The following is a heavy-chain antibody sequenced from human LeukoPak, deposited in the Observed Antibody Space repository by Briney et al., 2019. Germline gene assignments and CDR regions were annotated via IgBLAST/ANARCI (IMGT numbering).Heavy chain of an antibody. CDR1: GFTFNIHA. Sequence: PGGSLRLSCAVSGFTFNIHAMSWVRQAPGKGVEWVSSISAGGGSTYYADSVKGRFTISRDTSKTTLYLQMNSLRAEDTALYYCAKDLWDEGFWGQGILVTVSS. V-gene: IGHV3-23*01. CDR3: AKDLWDEGF. CDR2: ISAGGGST. J-gene: IGHJ4*02. D-gene: IGHD1-26*01.